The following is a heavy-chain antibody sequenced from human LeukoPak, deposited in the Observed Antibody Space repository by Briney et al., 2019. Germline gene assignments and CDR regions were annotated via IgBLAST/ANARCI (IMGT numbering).Heavy chain of an antibody. Sequence: PGGSLRLSCAASGFTFSSYSMSWVRQAPGKGLEWVSYITSSSSTIYYADSVKGRFTIFRDNAKNSLYLQMNSLRAEDTAIYYCARAGLPGYYYYMDVWGKGATVTVSS. CDR2: ITSSSSTI. D-gene: IGHD5-18*01. V-gene: IGHV3-48*01. CDR3: ARAGLPGYYYYMDV. J-gene: IGHJ6*03. CDR1: GFTFSSYS.